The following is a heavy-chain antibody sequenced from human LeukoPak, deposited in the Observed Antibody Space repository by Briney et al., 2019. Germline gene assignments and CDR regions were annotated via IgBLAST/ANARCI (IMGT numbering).Heavy chain of an antibody. J-gene: IGHJ5*02. CDR3: AIGILSDYDFWSCYS. V-gene: IGHV1-69*01. CDR1: GGTFSSYA. D-gene: IGHD3-3*01. Sequence: GSSVTVSCKASGGTFSSYAISWVRQAPGEGREWVGGIITMFGKANYAQKFHVRVTITADESTSTAYMELSSLRSEDTAVYYCAIGILSDYDFWSCYSWVQRALVTVSS. CDR2: IITMFGKA.